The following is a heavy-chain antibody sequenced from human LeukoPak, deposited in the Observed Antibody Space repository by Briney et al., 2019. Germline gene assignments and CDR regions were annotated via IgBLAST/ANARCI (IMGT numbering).Heavy chain of an antibody. J-gene: IGHJ4*02. CDR3: AKDSAYYDSSGYRGGLDY. CDR2: IRYDGSNK. Sequence: PGRSLRLSCAASGFTFSSYGMHWVRQAPGKGLEWVAFIRYDGSNKYYADSVKGRFTISRDNSKNTLYLQMNSLRAEDTAVYYCAKDSAYYDSSGYRGGLDYWGQGTLVTVSS. D-gene: IGHD3-22*01. CDR1: GFTFSSYG. V-gene: IGHV3-30*02.